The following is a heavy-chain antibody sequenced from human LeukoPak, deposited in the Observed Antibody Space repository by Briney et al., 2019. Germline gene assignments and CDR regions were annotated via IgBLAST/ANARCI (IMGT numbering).Heavy chain of an antibody. D-gene: IGHD6-19*01. CDR1: GYSFTSYW. CDR2: MYPGDSDT. CDR3: ARRSSGGKEFDY. V-gene: IGHV5-51*01. Sequence: GESLKISCKASGYSFTSYWIAWVRQMPGKGLEWMGIMYPGDSDTRYSPPFQGQVTISADKSFSTAYLQWSSLKASDTAMYFCARRSSGGKEFDYWGQGTLVTVSS. J-gene: IGHJ4*02.